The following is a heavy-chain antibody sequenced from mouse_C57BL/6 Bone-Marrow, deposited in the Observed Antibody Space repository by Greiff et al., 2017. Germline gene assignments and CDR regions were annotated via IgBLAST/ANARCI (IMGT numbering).Heavy chain of an antibody. CDR1: EYEFPSHD. J-gene: IGHJ3*01. CDR3: ARWGPYDYPFAY. V-gene: IGHV5-2*01. D-gene: IGHD2-4*01. Sequence: DVKLVESGGGLVQPGESLKLSCESNEYEFPSHDMSWVRKTPEKRLELVAAINSDGGSTYYPDTMARRFIISRDNTKKTLYLQMSSLRSEDTALYYCARWGPYDYPFAYWGQGTLVTVSA. CDR2: INSDGGST.